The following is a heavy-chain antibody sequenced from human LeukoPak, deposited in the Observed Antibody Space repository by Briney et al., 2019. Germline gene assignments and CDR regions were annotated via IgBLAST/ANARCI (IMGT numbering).Heavy chain of an antibody. CDR3: ARAEGSSSWHGVPFDY. CDR1: GYTFTSYG. CDR2: ISAYNGNI. Sequence: ASVKVSCKASGYTFTSYGISWVRQAPGQGLEWMGWISAYNGNINYAQKLQGRVTMTTDTSTSTAYMELRSLRSDDTAVYYCARAEGSSSWHGVPFDYWGQGTLVTVSS. V-gene: IGHV1-18*01. J-gene: IGHJ4*02. D-gene: IGHD6-13*01.